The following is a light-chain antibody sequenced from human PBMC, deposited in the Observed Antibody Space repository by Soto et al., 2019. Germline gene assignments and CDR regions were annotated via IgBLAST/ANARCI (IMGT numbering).Light chain of an antibody. CDR1: QTISNY. Sequence: DIQVTQSPSSLSASVGDRVTITCRSSQTISNYLNWYQQKPGKAPKLLIYAASSSQSGVPLRFSGSGSGTDFTLTITSLQPEDFATYYCQQSYTTPPTFGGGTKVEIK. CDR2: AAS. J-gene: IGKJ4*01. CDR3: QQSYTTPPT. V-gene: IGKV1-39*01.